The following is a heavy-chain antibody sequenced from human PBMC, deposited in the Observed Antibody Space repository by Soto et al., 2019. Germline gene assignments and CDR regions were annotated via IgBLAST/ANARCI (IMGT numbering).Heavy chain of an antibody. CDR1: GGTCSSYA. Sequence: QVQLVQSGAEVKKPGSSVKVSCKASGGTCSSYAISWVRQSPGQGLEWMGGIIPIFGTANYAQKFQGRVTITADESTSTACMDLSILRSEDKAVYYGAQGGGYWARYCSGGSCYDPPTNFAYWGQGTLVTVSS. D-gene: IGHD2-15*01. CDR3: AQGGGYWARYCSGGSCYDPPTNFAY. CDR2: IIPIFGTA. V-gene: IGHV1-69*01. J-gene: IGHJ4*02.